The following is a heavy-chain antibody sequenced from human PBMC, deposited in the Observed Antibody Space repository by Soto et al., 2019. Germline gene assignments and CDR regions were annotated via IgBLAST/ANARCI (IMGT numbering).Heavy chain of an antibody. Sequence: GASLKVSWKASGFTFTISAFQLLLHARGQRLEWIGWIVVGSGNTNYAQKFQERVTITRDMSTSKAYMELSSLRSEDTAVYYCAAHVQISDNDFDIWGTAKMVTVSS. D-gene: IGHD5-18*01. J-gene: IGHJ3*02. CDR1: GFTFTISA. CDR2: IVVGSGNT. CDR3: AAHVQISDNDFDI. V-gene: IGHV1-58*01.